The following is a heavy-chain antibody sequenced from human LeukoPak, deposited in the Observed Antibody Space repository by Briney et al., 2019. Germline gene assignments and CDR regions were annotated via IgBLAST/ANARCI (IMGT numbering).Heavy chain of an antibody. CDR3: APKVLRSGYSYGFGNY. J-gene: IGHJ4*02. D-gene: IGHD5-18*01. CDR1: GGTLSRFA. V-gene: IGHV1-69*06. Sequence: GSSVKVSCKASGGTLSRFAISWVRQAPGQGLEWMGGIIAIFGAANYAQKFQGRVTMTEDTSTDTAYMELSSLRSEDTAVYYCAPKVLRSGYSYGFGNYWGQGTLVTVSS. CDR2: IIAIFGAA.